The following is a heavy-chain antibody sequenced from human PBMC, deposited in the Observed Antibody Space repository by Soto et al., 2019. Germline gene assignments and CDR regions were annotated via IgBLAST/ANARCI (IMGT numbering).Heavy chain of an antibody. Sequence: GGSLRLSCAASGFTFSGSAMHWVRQASGKGLEWVGRIRSKANSYATAYAASVKGRFTISRDDSKNTAYLQMNSLKTEDTAVNYCTRHLEVVAATGVYYYYMDVWGKGTTVTVSS. CDR1: GFTFSGSA. D-gene: IGHD2-15*01. CDR3: TRHLEVVAATGVYYYYMDV. V-gene: IGHV3-73*01. J-gene: IGHJ6*03. CDR2: IRSKANSYAT.